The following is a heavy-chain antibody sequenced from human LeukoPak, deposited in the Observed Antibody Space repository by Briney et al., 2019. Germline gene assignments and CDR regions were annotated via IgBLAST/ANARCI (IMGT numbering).Heavy chain of an antibody. CDR3: ARDFRNTMIVVGYYFDY. CDR1: GFTFSSRDW. V-gene: IGHV3-7*01. Sequence: GSLRLSCVASGFTFSSRDWMTWVRQAPGKGLEWVANIKQDGSEKNYVDSVKGRFTISRDNAKNSVDLQMNSLRAEDTAVYYCARDFRNTMIVVGYYFDYWGQGALVTVSS. J-gene: IGHJ4*02. CDR2: IKQDGSEK. D-gene: IGHD3-22*01.